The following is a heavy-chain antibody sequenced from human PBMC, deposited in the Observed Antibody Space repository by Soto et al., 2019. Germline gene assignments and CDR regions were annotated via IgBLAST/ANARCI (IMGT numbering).Heavy chain of an antibody. CDR1: GGSFSGYY. D-gene: IGHD1-26*01. Sequence: SETLSLTCAVYGGSFSGYYWSWIRQPPGKGLEWIGEINHSGSTNYNPSLKSRVTISVDTSKNQFSLKLSSVTAADTAVYYCARGGRYSGSYSRWWGQGTLVTVSS. CDR2: INHSGST. CDR3: ARGGRYSGSYSRW. V-gene: IGHV4-34*01. J-gene: IGHJ4*02.